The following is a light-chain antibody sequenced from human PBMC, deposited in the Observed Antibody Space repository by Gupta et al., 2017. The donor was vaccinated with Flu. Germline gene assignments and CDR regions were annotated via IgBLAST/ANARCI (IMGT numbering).Light chain of an antibody. CDR1: SLRIYY. Sequence: GQTVRITCQGDSLRIYYASWYQQKPGQAPVLVIYGKNNRPSGIPDRFSGSSSGNTASLTITGAQAEDEADYYCNSRDSSGNHLVFGGGTKLTVL. CDR2: GKN. J-gene: IGLJ2*01. V-gene: IGLV3-19*01. CDR3: NSRDSSGNHLV.